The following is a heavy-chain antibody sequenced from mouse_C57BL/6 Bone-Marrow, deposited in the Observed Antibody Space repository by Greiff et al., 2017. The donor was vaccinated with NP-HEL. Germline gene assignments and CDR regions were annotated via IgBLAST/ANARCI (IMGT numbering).Heavy chain of an antibody. CDR2: INPSTGGT. V-gene: IGHV1-42*01. J-gene: IGHJ4*01. Sequence: VQLKQSGPELVKPGASVKISCKASGYSFTGYYMNWVKQSPEKSLEWIGEINPSTGGTTYNQKFKAKATLTVDKSSSTAYMQLKSLTSEDSAVYYCARERDYFYAMDYWGQGTSVTVSS. CDR3: ARERDYFYAMDY. CDR1: GYSFTGYY. D-gene: IGHD1-1*01.